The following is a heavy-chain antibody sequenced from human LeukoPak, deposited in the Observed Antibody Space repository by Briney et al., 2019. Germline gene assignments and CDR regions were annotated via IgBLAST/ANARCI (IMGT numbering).Heavy chain of an antibody. CDR2: ISYDGSNK. V-gene: IGHV3-30*18. CDR1: GFTFSSYG. CDR3: AKGIAVLAGFDY. D-gene: IGHD6-19*01. J-gene: IGHJ4*02. Sequence: PGGSLRLSCAASGFTFSSYGMHWVRQAPGKGLEWVAVISYDGSNKYYADSVKGRFTISRDNSKNTLYLQMSSLRAEDTAVYYCAKGIAVLAGFDYWGQGTLVTVSS.